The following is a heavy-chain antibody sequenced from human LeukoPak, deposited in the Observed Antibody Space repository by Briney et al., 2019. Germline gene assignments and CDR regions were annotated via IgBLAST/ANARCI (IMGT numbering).Heavy chain of an antibody. CDR1: GFSFSNFW. J-gene: IGHJ4*02. CDR3: VRDSRTYGYF. V-gene: IGHV3-7*01. CDR2: MKPDASHI. Sequence: PGGSLRLSCAASGFSFSNFWMAWVRQRPGEGLEWVANMKPDASHISYVDSVEGRFTISRDNAKNSLYLQMDSPRAEDTAVYYCVRDSRTYGYFWGRGTLVTVSS. D-gene: IGHD3-10*01.